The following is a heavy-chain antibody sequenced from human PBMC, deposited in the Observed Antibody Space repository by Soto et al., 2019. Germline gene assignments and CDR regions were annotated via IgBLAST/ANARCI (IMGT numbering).Heavy chain of an antibody. V-gene: IGHV1-69*01. D-gene: IGHD1-1*01. CDR1: RVAFSKFI. CDR3: ARDRSAGNYFYYGMDV. Sequence: QAQLEQSGGEVKKPGSSVKVSCKASRVAFSKFIVTWVRQAPGLGLEWVGGIIPIFGTANYAQKFQGRVTITADESTSTSYMEVNNLRSEDTAVYFCARDRSAGNYFYYGMDVWGQGTTVTVSS. CDR2: IIPIFGTA. J-gene: IGHJ6*02.